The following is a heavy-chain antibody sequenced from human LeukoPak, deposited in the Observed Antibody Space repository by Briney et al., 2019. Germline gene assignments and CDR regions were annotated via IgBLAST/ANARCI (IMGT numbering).Heavy chain of an antibody. J-gene: IGHJ4*02. CDR1: GYTFTSYG. D-gene: IGHD6-19*01. V-gene: IGHV1-18*01. CDR3: ARQAGYSTGWYGGYYFDH. Sequence: ASVTVSCTASGYTFTSYGISWVRQAPGQGREWMGWIAVYNGDTKFLQKFHGTLTLTTDPSTTTAYMYLRSLTSDDTAVYYCARQAGYSTGWYGGYYFDHWGQGTPVTVSA. CDR2: IAVYNGDT.